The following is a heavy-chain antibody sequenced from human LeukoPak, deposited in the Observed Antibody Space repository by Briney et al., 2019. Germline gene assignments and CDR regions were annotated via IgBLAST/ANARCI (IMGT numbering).Heavy chain of an antibody. CDR2: IGSSGAIT. V-gene: IGHV3-23*01. CDR1: GLTFSSYT. Sequence: GGSLRLSCSASGLTFSSYTMSWVRQAPGKGLGWVSAIGSSGAITYYADSVKGRFTISRDNSKNTLYLQMNSLRAEDTAVYYSAKVAHVVITKGAFDIWGQRTIFTVSS. CDR3: AKVAHVVITKGAFDI. J-gene: IGHJ3*02. D-gene: IGHD3-22*01.